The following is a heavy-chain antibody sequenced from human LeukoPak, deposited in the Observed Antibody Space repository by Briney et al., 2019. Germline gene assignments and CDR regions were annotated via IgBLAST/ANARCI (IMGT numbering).Heavy chain of an antibody. CDR1: GDSVSSNSAA. V-gene: IGHV6-1*01. D-gene: IGHD3-10*01. CDR3: ARRLPPQTPKGYKAYPPHYYFDY. J-gene: IGHJ4*02. CDR2: TYYRSKWYN. Sequence: SQTLSLTCAISGDSVSSNSAAWNWIRQSPSRGLEWLGRTYYRSKWYNDYAVSVKSRITINPDTSKNQFSLKLSSVTAADTAVYYCARRLPPQTPKGYKAYPPHYYFDYWGQGTLVTVSS.